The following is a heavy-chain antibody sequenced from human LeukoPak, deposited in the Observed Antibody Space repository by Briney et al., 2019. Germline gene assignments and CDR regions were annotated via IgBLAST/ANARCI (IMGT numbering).Heavy chain of an antibody. CDR3: ASPGLGYCSGGSCYSEAFDI. D-gene: IGHD2-15*01. CDR1: GGTFSSYA. Sequence: SVKVSCKASGGTFSSYAISWVRQAPGQGLEWMGGIIPIFGTANYAQKFLGRVTITADKSTSTAYMELSSLRSEDTAVYYCASPGLGYCSGGSCYSEAFDIWGQGTMVTVSS. J-gene: IGHJ3*02. V-gene: IGHV1-69*06. CDR2: IIPIFGTA.